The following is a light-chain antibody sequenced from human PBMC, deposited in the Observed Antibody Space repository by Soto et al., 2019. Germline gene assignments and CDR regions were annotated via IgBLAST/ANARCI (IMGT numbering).Light chain of an antibody. CDR2: SVS. V-gene: IGKV3-15*01. J-gene: IGKJ1*01. CDR3: QHYNNWPPWT. Sequence: EIVMTQSPATLSVSPGERATLSCRASQSISSNLAWYQQKPGQAPRLLIYSVSTRATGIPARFSGSGSGTDFTLTISSLQSEDFAVYYCQHYNNWPPWTFGQGTKVEIK. CDR1: QSISSN.